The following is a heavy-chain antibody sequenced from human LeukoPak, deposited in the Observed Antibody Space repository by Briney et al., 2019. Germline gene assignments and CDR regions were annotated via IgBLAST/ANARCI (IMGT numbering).Heavy chain of an antibody. CDR3: ARGYDDSGAFDY. Sequence: PSETLSLTCTVSGYSISSGYYWGWIRQPPGKGLEWIGSIYHSENTYYNPSLKSRVTISVDTSKNQFSLKLSSVTAADTAVYYCARGYDDSGAFDYWGQGTLVTVSS. V-gene: IGHV4-38-2*02. CDR1: GYSISSGYY. J-gene: IGHJ4*02. CDR2: IYHSENT. D-gene: IGHD3-3*01.